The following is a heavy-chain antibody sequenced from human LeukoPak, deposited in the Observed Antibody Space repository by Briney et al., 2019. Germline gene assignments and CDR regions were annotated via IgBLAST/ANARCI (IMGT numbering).Heavy chain of an antibody. CDR1: GFTFSSYG. CDR3: ARDRASYSSSWGGYGMDV. V-gene: IGHV3-33*01. D-gene: IGHD6-13*01. Sequence: GGSLRLSCAASGFTFSSYGMHWVRQAPGKGLEWVAVIWYDGSNKYYADSVKGRFTISRDNSKNTLYLQMNSLRAEDTAVYYCARDRASYSSSWGGYGMDVWGQGTTVTVSS. J-gene: IGHJ6*02. CDR2: IWYDGSNK.